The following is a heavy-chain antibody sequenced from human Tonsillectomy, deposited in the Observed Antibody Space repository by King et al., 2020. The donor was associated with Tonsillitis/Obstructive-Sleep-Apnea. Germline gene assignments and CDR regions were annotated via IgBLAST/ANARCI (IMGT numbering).Heavy chain of an antibody. CDR2: LSASSSYT. J-gene: IGHJ4*02. Sequence: VQLVESGGGLVKPGGSLRLSCAASGFTFSDSYMSWSRQAPGKGLEWVSYLSASSSYTNYADSVQGRFTISRDNAKNSLYLQMNSLRAEDTAVYYCARGGTSVTALIDYWGQGTLVTVSS. D-gene: IGHD4-17*01. CDR1: GFTFSDSY. CDR3: ARGGTSVTALIDY. V-gene: IGHV3-11*05.